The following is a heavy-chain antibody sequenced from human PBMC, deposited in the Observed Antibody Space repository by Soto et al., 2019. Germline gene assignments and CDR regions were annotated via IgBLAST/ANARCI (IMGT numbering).Heavy chain of an antibody. CDR3: AKREPTYDY. Sequence: EVQLLESGGGLVQPGGSLRLSCAASGFTFSTYAMSWVRQAPGKGLEWVSVISGSGGDTYYADSVKGRFTISRDNSKNTLYLQMTGLRAEETAVYYCAKREPTYDYWGQGPLVTVSS. CDR1: GFTFSTYA. V-gene: IGHV3-23*01. D-gene: IGHD1-26*01. J-gene: IGHJ4*02. CDR2: ISGSGGDT.